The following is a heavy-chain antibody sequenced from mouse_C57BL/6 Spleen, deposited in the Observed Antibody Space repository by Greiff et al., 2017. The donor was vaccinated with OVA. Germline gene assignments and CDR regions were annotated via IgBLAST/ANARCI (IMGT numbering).Heavy chain of an antibody. CDR2: IDPETGGT. CDR1: GYTFTDYE. Sequence: QVQLQQSGAELVRPGASVTLSCKASGYTFTDYEMHWVKQTPVHGLEWIGAIDPETGGTAYNQKFKGKAILTADKSSSTAYMELRSLTSEDSAVYYCTRGAWLLRFSPFAYWGQGTLVTVSA. CDR3: TRGAWLLRFSPFAY. V-gene: IGHV1-15*01. D-gene: IGHD2-3*01. J-gene: IGHJ3*01.